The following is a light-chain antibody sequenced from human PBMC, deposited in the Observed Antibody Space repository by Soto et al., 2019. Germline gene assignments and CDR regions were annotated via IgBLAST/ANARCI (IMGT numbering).Light chain of an antibody. V-gene: IGKV3-15*01. CDR3: QQYNNWPRT. CDR2: SAS. CDR1: QSVSSA. Sequence: EIVMTQAPATMSVSPGERATLSCRASQSVSSALAWYHQKPGQAPRLLIYSASTRATGIPARFSGSGSGTEFTLTINSLQSEDFAVYYCQQYNNWPRTFGQGTKVDIK. J-gene: IGKJ1*01.